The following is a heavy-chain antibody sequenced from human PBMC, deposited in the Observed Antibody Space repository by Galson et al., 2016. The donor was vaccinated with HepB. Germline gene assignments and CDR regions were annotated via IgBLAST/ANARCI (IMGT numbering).Heavy chain of an antibody. D-gene: IGHD6-13*01. CDR2: ISAYYGHT. CDR1: GYTFDNYG. J-gene: IGHJ4*02. Sequence: SVKVSCKASGYTFDNYGITWVRQAPGQGLEWMGWISAYYGHTKYAQKLQGRVTMTTDTATDRAYMELRSLRSDDTAVYYCARGDLLREREEQLVLNLDYWGQGTLVTVSS. CDR3: ARGDLLREREEQLVLNLDY. V-gene: IGHV1-18*01.